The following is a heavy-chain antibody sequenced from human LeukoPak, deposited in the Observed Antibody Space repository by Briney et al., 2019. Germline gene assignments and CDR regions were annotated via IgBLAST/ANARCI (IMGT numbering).Heavy chain of an antibody. CDR3: ARHRPYCSSTSCYVGGNWFDP. CDR1: GYSFTSFW. J-gene: IGHJ5*02. CDR2: IYSGDSDT. V-gene: IGHV5-51*01. D-gene: IGHD2-2*01. Sequence: GESLKISCKGSGYSFTSFWIGWVRQMPGKGLEWMGIIYSGDSDTRYSPSFQGQVTISADESIRTAYLQWSSLKASDTAMYYCARHRPYCSSTSCYVGGNWFDPWGQGTLVTVSS.